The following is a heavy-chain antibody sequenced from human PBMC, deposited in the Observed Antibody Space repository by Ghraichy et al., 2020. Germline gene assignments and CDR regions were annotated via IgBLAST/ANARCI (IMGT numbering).Heavy chain of an antibody. CDR2: IDNDGSGT. D-gene: IGHD5-24*01. CDR1: GFTFSGYW. CDR3: ARDQDGPGASLDY. J-gene: IGHJ4*02. V-gene: IGHV3-74*01. Sequence: GGSLRLSCAASGFTFSGYWMNWVRQAPGKGPVWVARIDNDGSGTSYAESVKGRFTISRDNAKNTLYLQITSLGAEDTAVYYCARDQDGPGASLDYWGQGTLVTVSS.